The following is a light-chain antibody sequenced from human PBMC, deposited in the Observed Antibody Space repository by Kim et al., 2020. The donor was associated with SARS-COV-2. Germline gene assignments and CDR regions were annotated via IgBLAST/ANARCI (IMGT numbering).Light chain of an antibody. V-gene: IGKV3-20*01. CDR2: GAS. J-gene: IGKJ1*01. CDR3: QYFGT. CDR1: QRISRY. Sequence: GTLSLSQGERATLYWRARQRISRYLAWYQQKPGQAPRLLIYGASYRATAIPDRFSGIGSGTDFTLTISRLEPEDFAVYYCQYFGTFGQGTKVEIK.